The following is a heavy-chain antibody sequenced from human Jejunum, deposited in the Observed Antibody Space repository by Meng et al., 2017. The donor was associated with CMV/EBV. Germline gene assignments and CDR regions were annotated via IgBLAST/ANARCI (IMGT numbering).Heavy chain of an antibody. Sequence: ITLTGSAPTLVKPPQTLTLTCSFSGFSPSTSGEGVGWIRQPPGKALEWLALIYRGDDKRYSPSLNSRLTIAKDTSKNEVVLTLTNMGPIDTGTYYCAHFVGGYYPSRPDYWGQGTLVTVSS. CDR2: IYRGDDK. CDR1: GFSPSTSGEG. D-gene: IGHD1-26*01. V-gene: IGHV2-5*02. CDR3: AHFVGGYYPSRPDY. J-gene: IGHJ4*02.